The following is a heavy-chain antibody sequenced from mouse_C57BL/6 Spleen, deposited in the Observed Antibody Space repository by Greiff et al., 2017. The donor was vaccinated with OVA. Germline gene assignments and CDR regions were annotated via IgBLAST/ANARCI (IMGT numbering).Heavy chain of an antibody. CDR1: GYTFTSYW. CDR3: ERGGGDPYYGSSYWYFEV. D-gene: IGHD1-1*01. J-gene: IGHJ1*03. V-gene: IGHV1-55*01. Sequence: QVQLQQPGAELVKPGASVKMSCKASGYTFTSYWITWVKQRPGQGLEWIGDIYPGSGSTNYNEKFKSKATLTVDTSSSTASMQLSSLASQDSEVYYCERGGGDPYYGSSYWYFEVWGTGTTVTVSS. CDR2: IYPGSGST.